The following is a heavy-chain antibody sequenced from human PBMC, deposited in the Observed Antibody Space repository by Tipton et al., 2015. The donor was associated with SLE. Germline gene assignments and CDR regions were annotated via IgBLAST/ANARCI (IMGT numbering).Heavy chain of an antibody. CDR2: ISKSGRT. CDR3: ARLREGYYYYYDMDV. J-gene: IGHJ6*02. Sequence: TLSLTCTVSGFSVSNGDYYWTWIRQLPGKGLEWIGYISKSGRTHYNPSLQSRVTMSVDTSKNQFSLNLRSVTAADMAVYYCARLREGYYYYYDMDVWGQGTTVTVSS. D-gene: IGHD1-26*01. CDR1: GFSVSNGDYY. V-gene: IGHV4-30-4*08.